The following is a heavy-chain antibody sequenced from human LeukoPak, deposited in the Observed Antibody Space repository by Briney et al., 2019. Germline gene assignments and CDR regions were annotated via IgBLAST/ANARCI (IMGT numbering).Heavy chain of an antibody. CDR1: GGSISSYY. D-gene: IGHD2/OR15-2a*01. J-gene: IGHJ5*02. V-gene: IGHV4-59*01. CDR2: IYYSGST. CDR3: ARDGRRFSSGNWFDP. Sequence: PSETLFLTCTVSGGSISSYYWSWIRQPPGKGLEWIGYIYYSGSTNYNPSLKSRVTISVDTSKNQFSLKLSSVTAADTAVYYCARDGRRFSSGNWFDPWGQGTLVTVSS.